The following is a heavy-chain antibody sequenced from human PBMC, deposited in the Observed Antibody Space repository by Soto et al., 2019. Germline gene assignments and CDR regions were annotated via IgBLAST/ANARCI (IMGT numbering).Heavy chain of an antibody. Sequence: QVQVVESGGGLVKPGGSLRLSCTTSGFTFSDYYITWIRQAPGKGLEWVSYISGSGYTISYADCVRGRFTISRDNARKSVYLQMESLRAEDTAVYTCATASNVHNNGAFDYWGQGTLVTVSS. CDR1: GFTFSDYY. CDR3: ATASNVHNNGAFDY. CDR2: ISGSGYTI. V-gene: IGHV3-11*01. D-gene: IGHD2-15*01. J-gene: IGHJ4*02.